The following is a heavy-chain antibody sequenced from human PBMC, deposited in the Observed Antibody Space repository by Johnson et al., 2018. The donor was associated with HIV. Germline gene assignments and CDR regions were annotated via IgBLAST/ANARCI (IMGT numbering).Heavy chain of an antibody. Sequence: QVQLVESGGDLIQPGGSLRLCCAASGFTFDDFGMSWVRQAPGKGLEWVAVISYDGSNKYYADSVKGRFTISRDSSKNTLYLQMNSLRIEDTAVYYCAKDRLFGFRNDAFDIWGQGTMVTVSS. CDR3: AKDRLFGFRNDAFDI. J-gene: IGHJ3*02. CDR1: GFTFDDFG. D-gene: IGHD3-16*01. CDR2: ISYDGSNK. V-gene: IGHV3-30*18.